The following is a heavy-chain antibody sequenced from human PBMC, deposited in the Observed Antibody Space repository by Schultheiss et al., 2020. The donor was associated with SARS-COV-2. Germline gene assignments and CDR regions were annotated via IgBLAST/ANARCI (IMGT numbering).Heavy chain of an antibody. CDR3: ARGRRTHIVIVNYYYYYMDV. J-gene: IGHJ6*03. D-gene: IGHD2/OR15-2a*01. V-gene: IGHV4-61*05. CDR2: IYYSGST. CDR1: GGSISSSSYY. Sequence: SQTLSLTCTVSGGSISSSSYYWSWIRQPPGKGLEWIGYIYYSGSTNYNPSLKSRITISVDTSKNQFSLKLSSVTAADTAVYYCARGRRTHIVIVNYYYYYMDVWGKGTTVTVSS.